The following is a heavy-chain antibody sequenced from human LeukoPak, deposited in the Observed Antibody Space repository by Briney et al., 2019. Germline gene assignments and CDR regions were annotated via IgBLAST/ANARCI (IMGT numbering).Heavy chain of an antibody. CDR3: ARDAVLRNIAAAGYFDY. J-gene: IGHJ4*02. D-gene: IGHD6-13*01. CDR1: GFTVSTDY. Sequence: GGSLRLSCAVSGFTVSTDYMSWVRQAPGKGLEWVSILYSAGTTYYADSVKGRFTISRDNSRNILYLQMNSLRAEDTALYYCARDAVLRNIAAAGYFDYWGQGTLVTVSS. CDR2: LYSAGTT. V-gene: IGHV3-66*01.